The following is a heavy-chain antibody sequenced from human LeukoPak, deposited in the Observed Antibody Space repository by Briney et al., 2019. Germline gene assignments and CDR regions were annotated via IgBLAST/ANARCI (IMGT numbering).Heavy chain of an antibody. Sequence: GASVKVSCKVSGYTLTELSMHWVRQAPGKGLEWMGGFDPEDGETIYAQKFQGRVTMTADESTSTAYMELSSLRSEDTAVYYCARSIVGATIILDDAFDIWGQGTMVTVSS. V-gene: IGHV1-24*01. D-gene: IGHD1-26*01. CDR1: GYTLTELS. CDR2: FDPEDGET. CDR3: ARSIVGATIILDDAFDI. J-gene: IGHJ3*02.